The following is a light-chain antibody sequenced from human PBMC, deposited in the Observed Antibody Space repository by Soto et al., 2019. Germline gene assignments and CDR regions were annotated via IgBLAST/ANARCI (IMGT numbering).Light chain of an antibody. Sequence: QSVLTQPPSVSGAPGQRVTISCTGSSSNIGAGYDVHWYQQLPGTAPKLLIYGNSNRPSGVPDRFSGSKSGTSASLAITGVQAEDEADYYCRSYDSSLSGYVFGTGTKVTVL. CDR3: RSYDSSLSGYV. CDR2: GNS. J-gene: IGLJ1*01. V-gene: IGLV1-40*01. CDR1: SSNIGAGYD.